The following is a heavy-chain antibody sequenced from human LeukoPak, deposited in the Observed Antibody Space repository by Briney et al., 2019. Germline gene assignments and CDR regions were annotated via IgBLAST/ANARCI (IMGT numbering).Heavy chain of an antibody. D-gene: IGHD6-19*01. CDR2: IYSGGST. CDR3: AKGPPGIAVAGYFDY. V-gene: IGHV3-66*01. Sequence: PGGSLRLSCAASGFTVSSNYMSWVRQAPGKGLEWVSVIYSGGSTYYADSVKGRFTISRDNSKNTLYLQMNSLRAEDTAVYYCAKGPPGIAVAGYFDYWGQGTLVTVSS. CDR1: GFTVSSNY. J-gene: IGHJ4*02.